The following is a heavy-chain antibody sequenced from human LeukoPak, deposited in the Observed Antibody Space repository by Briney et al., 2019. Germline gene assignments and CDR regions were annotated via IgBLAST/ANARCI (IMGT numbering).Heavy chain of an antibody. CDR2: IIPIFGTA. Sequence: SVKVSCKASGGTFSSYAISWVRQAPGQGLEWMGGIIPIFGTANYAQKFQGRVTITADESTSTAYMELSSLRSEDTAVYYCARALAYCGGDCFGELDYWGQGTLVTVSS. V-gene: IGHV1-69*13. CDR1: GGTFSSYA. CDR3: ARALAYCGGDCFGELDY. J-gene: IGHJ4*02. D-gene: IGHD2-21*02.